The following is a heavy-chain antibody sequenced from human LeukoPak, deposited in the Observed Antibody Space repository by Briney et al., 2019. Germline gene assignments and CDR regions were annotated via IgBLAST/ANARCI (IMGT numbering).Heavy chain of an antibody. D-gene: IGHD3-3*01. J-gene: IGHJ4*02. Sequence: GGSLRLSCAASGFTFSSYGIHWVRQAPGKGLEWVAFIWNDGNNKYYANSVKGRFTISRDNSKNTLYLQMNSLRTEDTAVYYCATATIFGVVLYYWGQGTLVTVSS. CDR3: ATATIFGVVLYY. CDR1: GFTFSSYG. CDR2: IWNDGNNK. V-gene: IGHV3-30*02.